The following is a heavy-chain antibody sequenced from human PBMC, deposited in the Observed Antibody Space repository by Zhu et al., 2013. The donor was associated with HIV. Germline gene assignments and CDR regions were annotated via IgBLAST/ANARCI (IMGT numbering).Heavy chain of an antibody. CDR2: ISYDGSNK. CDR1: GFTFSSYA. D-gene: IGHD3-3*02. V-gene: IGHV3-30-3*01. CDR3: ARDSEDHFWSTYGADAFDI. J-gene: IGHJ3*02. Sequence: VQLVESGGGVVQPGRSLRLSCAASGFTFSSYAMHWVRQAPGKGLEWVAVISYDGSNKYYADSVKGRFTISRDNSKNTLYLQMNSLRAEDTAVYYCARDSEDHFWSTYGADAFDIWGQGQWSPCLQ.